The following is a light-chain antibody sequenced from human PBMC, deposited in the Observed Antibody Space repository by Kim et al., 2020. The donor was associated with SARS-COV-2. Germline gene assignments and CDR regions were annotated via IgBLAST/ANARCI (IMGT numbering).Light chain of an antibody. CDR3: SSYTSSSTWV. CDR1: SSDVGAYNY. V-gene: IGLV2-14*03. J-gene: IGLJ3*02. CDR2: DVS. Sequence: QSALTQPASVSGSPGQSITISCTGTSSDVGAYNYVSWYQQHPGKAPKLIIYDVSNRPSGVSNRFSGSKSGNTASLTISGLQAEDEADYYCSSYTSSSTWVFGGGTQLTVL.